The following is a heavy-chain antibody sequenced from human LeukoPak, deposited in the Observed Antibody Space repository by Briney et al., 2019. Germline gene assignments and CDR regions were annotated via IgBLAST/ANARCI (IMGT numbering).Heavy chain of an antibody. Sequence: GGSLRLSCEASGFTFSSYSVNWVRQAPGKGLEWVSSISGSSSYIYYADSLKGRFTISRDNAKNSLHLQMNSLRAEDTAVYYCARVGRPGYSYGLRQFDYWGQETLVTVSS. D-gene: IGHD5-18*01. CDR2: ISGSSSYI. J-gene: IGHJ4*02. CDR3: ARVGRPGYSYGLRQFDY. CDR1: GFTFSSYS. V-gene: IGHV3-21*01.